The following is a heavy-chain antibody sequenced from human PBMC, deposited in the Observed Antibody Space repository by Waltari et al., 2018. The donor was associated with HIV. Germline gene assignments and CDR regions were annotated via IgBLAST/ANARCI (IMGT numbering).Heavy chain of an antibody. V-gene: IGHV3-13*01. J-gene: IGHJ3*02. Sequence: EVQLVESGGGLVQPGGSLRLSCAAPGFTFSSYDMHWVRQATEKGLEWVSAIGTAGDTYYPGSVKGRFTISRENAKNSLYLQMNSLRAGDTAVYYCARVISRAGAFDIWGQGTMVTVSS. CDR1: GFTFSSYD. CDR2: IGTAGDT. D-gene: IGHD3-10*01. CDR3: ARVISRAGAFDI.